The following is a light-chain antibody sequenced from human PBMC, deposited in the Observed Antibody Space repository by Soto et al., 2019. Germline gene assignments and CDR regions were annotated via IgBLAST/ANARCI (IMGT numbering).Light chain of an antibody. CDR1: SSDIGGYNY. J-gene: IGLJ2*01. Sequence: QSALTQPRSVSGSPGQSVTISCTGTSSDIGGYNYVSWYQQHPGKAPKLMIYDVTKRPSGVPDRFSGSKSGNRASLTISGLQAEDEADYYCCSYAGGYTEIFGGGTKVTVL. V-gene: IGLV2-11*01. CDR3: CSYAGGYTEI. CDR2: DVT.